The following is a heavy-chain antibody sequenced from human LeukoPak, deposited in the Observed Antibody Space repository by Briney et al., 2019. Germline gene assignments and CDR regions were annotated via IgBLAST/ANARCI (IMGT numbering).Heavy chain of an antibody. J-gene: IGHJ5*02. V-gene: IGHV3-23*01. Sequence: PGGSLRLSCASSGFSFSDSAVSWVRHSPGEGLKWVSSISDTGGRTYYADSVKGRFTITRDSSRNTVNLQMNGLRADDTARYYCAKGGQDFDFWRFDLWGQGILVIVSS. D-gene: IGHD3-3*01. CDR2: ISDTGGRT. CDR3: AKGGQDFDFWRFDL. CDR1: GFSFSDSA.